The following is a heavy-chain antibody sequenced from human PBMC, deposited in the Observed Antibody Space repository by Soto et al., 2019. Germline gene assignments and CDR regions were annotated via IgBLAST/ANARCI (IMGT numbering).Heavy chain of an antibody. V-gene: IGHV3-21*01. J-gene: IGHJ4*02. CDR3: ANHPRDSSGYWYYFDY. Sequence: EVQLVESGGGLVKPGGSLRLSCAASGFTFSSHSMNWVRQAPGKGLEWVSSISSSSTYIYYADSVKGRFTISRDNAKNSLYLQMNSLRAEDTAVYYCANHPRDSSGYWYYFDYWGQGTLVTVSS. D-gene: IGHD3-22*01. CDR1: GFTFSSHS. CDR2: ISSSSTYI.